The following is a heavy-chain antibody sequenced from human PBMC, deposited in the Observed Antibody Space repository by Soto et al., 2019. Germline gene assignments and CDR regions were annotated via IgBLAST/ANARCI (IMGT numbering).Heavy chain of an antibody. CDR1: GFTFSDHY. CDR3: SINYYDTSGYSIDI. Sequence: GGSLRLSCAASGFTFSDHYMDWVRQAPGKGLEWVGRTRNRDNGYTTEYAASVKGRFTISRDASKNSMYLQMNSLQTEDTAVYYCSINYYDTSGYSIDIWGQGTMVTVSS. J-gene: IGHJ3*02. V-gene: IGHV3-72*01. CDR2: TRNRDNGYTT. D-gene: IGHD3-22*01.